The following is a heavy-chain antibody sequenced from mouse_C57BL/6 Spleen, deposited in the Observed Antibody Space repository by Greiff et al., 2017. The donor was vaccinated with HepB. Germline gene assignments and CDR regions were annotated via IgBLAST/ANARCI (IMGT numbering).Heavy chain of an antibody. CDR2: INPGSGGT. CDR1: GYAFTNYL. D-gene: IGHD1-1*01. V-gene: IGHV1-54*01. CDR3: ANYYGSRAWFAY. J-gene: IGHJ3*01. Sequence: VQLQQSGAELVRPGTSVKVSCKASGYAFTNYLIEWVKQRPGQGLEWIGVINPGSGGTNYNEKFKDKATLTADKSSSTAYMQLSSLTYEDSAVYYCANYYGSRAWFAYWGQGTLVTVSA.